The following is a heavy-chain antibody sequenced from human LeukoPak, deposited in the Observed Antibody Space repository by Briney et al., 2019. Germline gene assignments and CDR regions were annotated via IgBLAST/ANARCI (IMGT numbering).Heavy chain of an antibody. J-gene: IGHJ4*02. D-gene: IGHD3-10*01. CDR2: INHSGST. CDR3: ARAGGRFGELSACDY. CDR1: GVSFSGYY. Sequence: SETLSLTCAVYGVSFSGYYWSWIRQPPGKGLEWIWEINHSGSTNYNPSLKSRVTISVDTSKNQFSLKLSSVTAADTAVYYCARAGGRFGELSACDYWGQGTLVTVSS. V-gene: IGHV4-34*01.